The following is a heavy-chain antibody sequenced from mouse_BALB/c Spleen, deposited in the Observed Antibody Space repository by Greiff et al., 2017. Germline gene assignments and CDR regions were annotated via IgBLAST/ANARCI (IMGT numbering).Heavy chain of an antibody. CDR3: ARAGTGDIHYYAMDY. V-gene: IGHV2-9*02. CDR2: IWAGGST. D-gene: IGHD4-1*01. CDR1: GFSLTSYG. J-gene: IGHJ4*01. Sequence: VKLVESGPGLVAPSQSLSITCTVSGFSLTSYGVHWVRQPPGKGLEWLGVIWAGGSTNYNSALMSRLSISKDNSKSQVFLKMNSLQTDDTAMYYCARAGTGDIHYYAMDYWGQGTSVTVSS.